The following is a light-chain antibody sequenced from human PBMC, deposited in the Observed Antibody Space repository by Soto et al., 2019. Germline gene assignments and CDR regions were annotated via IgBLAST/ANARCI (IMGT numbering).Light chain of an antibody. V-gene: IGLV2-14*01. J-gene: IGLJ2*01. CDR3: SSYTSSTTLVV. Sequence: QSVLTQPASVSGSAGQSITIFCSGTMRDVGAYNLVSWYQQHPGKAPKLMIYEVSNRPSGVSNRFSGSKSDNTASLTISGLQAEDEADYYCSSYTSSTTLVVFGGGTKLTV. CDR2: EVS. CDR1: MRDVGAYNL.